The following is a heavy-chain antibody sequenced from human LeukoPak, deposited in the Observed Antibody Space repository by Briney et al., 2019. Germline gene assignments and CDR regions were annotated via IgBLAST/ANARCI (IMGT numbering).Heavy chain of an antibody. CDR1: GGSISSYY. Sequence: SETLSLTCTVSGGSISSYYWSWIRQPAGKGLEWIGRIYTSGSTNYNPSLKSRVTMSVDTSKNQFSLKLSSVTAADTAVYYCARDLTSVVVAATENWFDPWGQGTLVTVSS. CDR3: ARDLTSVVVAATENWFDP. J-gene: IGHJ5*02. D-gene: IGHD2-15*01. CDR2: IYTSGST. V-gene: IGHV4-4*07.